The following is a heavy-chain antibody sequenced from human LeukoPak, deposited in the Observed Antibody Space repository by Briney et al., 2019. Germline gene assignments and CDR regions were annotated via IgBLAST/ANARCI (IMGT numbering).Heavy chain of an antibody. CDR3: ARDRRGSSWYG. CDR1: GGSISSYY. J-gene: IGHJ4*02. Sequence: SETLSLTCTVSGGSISSYYWSWIRQPPGKGLEWIGYIYYSRSTNYNPSLKSRVTISVDTSKNQFSLKLSSVTAADTAVYYCARDRRGSSWYGWGQGTLVTVSS. CDR2: IYYSRST. V-gene: IGHV4-59*01. D-gene: IGHD6-13*01.